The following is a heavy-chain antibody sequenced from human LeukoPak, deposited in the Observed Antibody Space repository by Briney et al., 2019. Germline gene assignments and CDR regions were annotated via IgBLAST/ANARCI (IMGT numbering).Heavy chain of an antibody. J-gene: IGHJ5*02. CDR1: GYSISSGYY. D-gene: IGHD6-13*01. Sequence: SETLSLTCAVSGYSISSGYYWGWIRQPPGKGLEWIGSIYHSGSTYYNPSLKSRVTMSVDTSKNQFSLKLSSVTAADTAVYYCARKYSYTSSWLSWGQGTLVTVSS. CDR3: ARKYSYTSSWLS. CDR2: IYHSGST. V-gene: IGHV4-38-2*01.